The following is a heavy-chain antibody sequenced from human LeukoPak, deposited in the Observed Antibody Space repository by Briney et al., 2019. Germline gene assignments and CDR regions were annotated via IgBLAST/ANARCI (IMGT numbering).Heavy chain of an antibody. V-gene: IGHV3-11*04. CDR1: GFTFSDFY. D-gene: IGHD7-27*01. CDR3: ARHRWLTGGAFDI. J-gene: IGHJ3*02. Sequence: GGSLRLSCAASGFTFSDFYMSWIRQAPGKGLEGVSNIFSSSGTIYYANSLKGRFTISRDNAKNSLYLQMNSLRAEDTAMYCCARHRWLTGGAFDIWGQGTMVTVSS. CDR2: IFSSSGTI.